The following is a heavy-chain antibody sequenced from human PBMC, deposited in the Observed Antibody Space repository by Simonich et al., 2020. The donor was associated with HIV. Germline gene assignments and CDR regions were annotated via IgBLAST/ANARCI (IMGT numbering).Heavy chain of an antibody. J-gene: IGHJ4*02. CDR2: ISSSNSYI. CDR3: ARDGGVLNY. Sequence: EVQLVESGGGLVKPGGSLRLSCAASGFTFSSYSRNWARQAPGKGLEWVSSISSSNSYIYYADSLKGRFTISRDNAKNSLYLQMNSLRAEDTAVYYCARDGGVLNYWGQGALVTVSS. CDR1: GFTFSSYS. D-gene: IGHD2-8*02. V-gene: IGHV3-21*01.